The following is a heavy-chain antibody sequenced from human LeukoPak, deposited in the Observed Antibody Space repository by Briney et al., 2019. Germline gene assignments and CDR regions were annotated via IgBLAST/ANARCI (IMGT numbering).Heavy chain of an antibody. CDR2: INPNSGGT. CDR3: ARGSWRLVRGAASFES. CDR1: GYTFTGYY. Sequence: ASVKVSCKASGYTFTGYYMHWVRQAPGQGLEWMGWINPNSGGTNYAQKFQGRVTMTRDTSISTAYMELSRLRSDDTAVYYCARGSWRLVRGAASFESWGQGTLVTVSS. D-gene: IGHD3-10*01. J-gene: IGHJ4*02. V-gene: IGHV1-2*02.